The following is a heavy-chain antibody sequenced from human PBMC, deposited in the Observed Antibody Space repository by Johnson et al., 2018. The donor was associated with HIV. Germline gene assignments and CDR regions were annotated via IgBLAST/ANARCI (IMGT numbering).Heavy chain of an antibody. V-gene: IGHV3-11*04. D-gene: IGHD3-22*01. CDR1: RFTFSDYY. CDR3: ARSEVSSGYYYTPFVDAFDI. CDR2: ISSSGSTI. J-gene: IGHJ3*02. Sequence: QVQLVESGGGLVKPGGSLRLSCAASRFTFSDYYMSWIRQTPGKGLEWVSYISSSGSTIYYADSVKGRFTISRDNAKNSLYLQMNSLRAEDTAVYYCARSEVSSGYYYTPFVDAFDIWGQGTMVTVSS.